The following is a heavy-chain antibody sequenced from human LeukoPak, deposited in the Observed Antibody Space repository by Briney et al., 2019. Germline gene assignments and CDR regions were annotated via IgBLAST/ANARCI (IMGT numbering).Heavy chain of an antibody. CDR3: VRHRNWNYDY. V-gene: IGHV5-51*01. D-gene: IGHD1-1*01. Sequence: GESLKISCKGSGDSFTTYWIGWVRQIPGKRLEWMGIIYLGDSDTRYSPSFQGQVTISADKSINTAYLQWSSLKASDTAMYYCVRHRNWNYDYWGQGTLVTVSS. CDR2: IYLGDSDT. CDR1: GDSFTTYW. J-gene: IGHJ4*02.